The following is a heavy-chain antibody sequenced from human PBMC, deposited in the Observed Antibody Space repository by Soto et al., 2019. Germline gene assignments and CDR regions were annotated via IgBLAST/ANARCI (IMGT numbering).Heavy chain of an antibody. CDR3: AKDKGWLGGFDF. Sequence: EVHLLESGGGLVQPGGSLRLSCAASGFSFRNYAMSWVRQAPGKGLEYVSIISGSGGGSYYADSVKGRFTISRDNSKNTVYLQMNSLRAEDTAIFYCAKDKGWLGGFDFWGQGTLVTVSS. CDR2: ISGSGGGS. D-gene: IGHD3-10*01. CDR1: GFSFRNYA. J-gene: IGHJ4*02. V-gene: IGHV3-23*01.